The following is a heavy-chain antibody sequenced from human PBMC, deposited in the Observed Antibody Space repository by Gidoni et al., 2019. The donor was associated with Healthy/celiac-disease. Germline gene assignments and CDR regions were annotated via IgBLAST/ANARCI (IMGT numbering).Heavy chain of an antibody. V-gene: IGHV3-33*08. J-gene: IGHJ6*02. CDR1: GFTFSSYG. CDR2: IWYDGSNK. Sequence: QVQLVESGGGVVQPGRSLRLSCAASGFTFSSYGVHWVRQAPGKGLEWVAVIWYDGSNKYYADSVKGRFTISRDNSKNTLYLQMNSLRAEDTAVYYCAREAAEGAYYYYYYGMDVWGQGTTVTVSS. CDR3: AREAAEGAYYYYYYGMDV. D-gene: IGHD2-15*01.